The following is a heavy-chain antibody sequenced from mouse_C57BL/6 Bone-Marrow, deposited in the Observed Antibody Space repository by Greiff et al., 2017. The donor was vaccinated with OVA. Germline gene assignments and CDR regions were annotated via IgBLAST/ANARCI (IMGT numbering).Heavy chain of an antibody. V-gene: IGHV1-54*01. CDR3: ARSPFYYYGSDAMDY. J-gene: IGHJ4*01. CDR1: GYAFTNYL. CDR2: INPGSGGT. Sequence: VQLKESGAELVRPGTSVKVSCKASGYAFTNYLIEWVKQRPGQGLEWIGVINPGSGGTNYNEKFKGKATLTADKSSSTAYMQLSSLTSEDSAVYFCARSPFYYYGSDAMDYWGQGTSVTVSS. D-gene: IGHD1-1*01.